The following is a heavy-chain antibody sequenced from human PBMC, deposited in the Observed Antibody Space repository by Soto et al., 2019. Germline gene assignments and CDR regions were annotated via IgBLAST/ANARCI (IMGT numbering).Heavy chain of an antibody. J-gene: IGHJ6*02. D-gene: IGHD3-3*01. CDR3: ARIAITIFGVVTPYYYYGMDV. CDR2: IIPIFGTA. CDR1: GGTFSSYA. Sequence: SVKVSCKASGGTFSSYAISWVRQAPGQGLEWMGGIIPIFGTANYAQKFQGRVTITADESTSTAYMELSSLRSEDTAAYYCARIAITIFGVVTPYYYYGMDVWGQGTTVTVSS. V-gene: IGHV1-69*13.